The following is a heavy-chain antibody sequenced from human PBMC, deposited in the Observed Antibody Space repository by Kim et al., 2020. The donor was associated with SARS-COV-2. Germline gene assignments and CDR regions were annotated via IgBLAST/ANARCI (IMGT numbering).Heavy chain of an antibody. Sequence: GGSLRLSCAASGFTFSSYGMHWVRQAPGKGLEWVAVIWYDGSNKYYADSVKGRFTISRDNSKNTLYLQMNSLRAEDTAVYYCARVIARSGYYREYYFDYWGQGTLVTVSS. J-gene: IGHJ4*02. D-gene: IGHD3-3*01. CDR2: IWYDGSNK. V-gene: IGHV3-33*01. CDR3: ARVIARSGYYREYYFDY. CDR1: GFTFSSYG.